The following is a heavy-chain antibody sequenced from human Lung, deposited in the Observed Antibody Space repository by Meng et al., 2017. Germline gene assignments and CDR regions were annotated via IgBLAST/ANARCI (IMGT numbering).Heavy chain of an antibody. CDR3: ARGPTTMAHDFDY. D-gene: IGHD4-11*01. J-gene: IGHJ4*02. V-gene: IGHV4-34*01. Sequence: PKEGGCGLLKPSETLSLTCVVSGGSFSDYYWSWIRQPPGKGLEWIGEINHSGSTNYNPSLESRATISVDTCQNNLSLKLSSVTAADSAVYYCARGPTTMAHDFDYWGQGTLVTVAS. CDR2: INHSGST. CDR1: GGSFSDYY.